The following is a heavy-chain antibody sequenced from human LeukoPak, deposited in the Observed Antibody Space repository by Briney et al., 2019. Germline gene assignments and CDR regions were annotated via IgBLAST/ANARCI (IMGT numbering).Heavy chain of an antibody. Sequence: PSETLSLTCTVSGGSISSSSYYWGWIRQPPGKGLEWIGSIYYSGSTYYNPSLKSRVTISVDTSKNHFSLKLSSVTAADTAVYYCARPIVVVTARDAFDIWGQGTMVTVSS. CDR2: IYYSGST. V-gene: IGHV4-39*01. CDR1: GGSISSSSYY. J-gene: IGHJ3*02. D-gene: IGHD2-21*02. CDR3: ARPIVVVTARDAFDI.